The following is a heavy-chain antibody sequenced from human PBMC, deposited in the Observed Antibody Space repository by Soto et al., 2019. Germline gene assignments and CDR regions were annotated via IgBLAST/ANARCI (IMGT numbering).Heavy chain of an antibody. CDR3: AKPLEDYYYYYYYMDV. CDR2: ISGSGGNT. D-gene: IGHD1-1*01. CDR1: GFTFSHYA. Sequence: GGSLRLSCAASGFTFSHYAMSWVRQAPGKGLEWVSGISGSGGNTYYADSVKGRFTISRDNSKNTLYLQMNSLRAEDTAVYYCAKPLEDYYYYYYYMDVWGKGTTVTVSS. V-gene: IGHV3-23*01. J-gene: IGHJ6*03.